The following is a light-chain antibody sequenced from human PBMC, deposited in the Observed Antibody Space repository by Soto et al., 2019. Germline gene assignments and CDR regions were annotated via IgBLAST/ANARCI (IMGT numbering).Light chain of an antibody. CDR1: QSVYNY. Sequence: EIVLTQSPATLSLSPGERATLSCRASQSVYNYLAWYQQKPGQAPRLLIFDASNRATGIPARFSGSGSGTDFTLTISSLEPEDFAVYYCQHRSFGQGTRL. V-gene: IGKV3-11*01. J-gene: IGKJ5*01. CDR2: DAS. CDR3: QHRS.